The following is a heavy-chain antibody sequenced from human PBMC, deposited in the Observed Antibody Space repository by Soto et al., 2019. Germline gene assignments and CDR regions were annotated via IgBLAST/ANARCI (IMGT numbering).Heavy chain of an antibody. D-gene: IGHD3-3*01. CDR3: ARDGVLFRAGFDS. J-gene: IGHJ4*02. CDR1: GFTFSNHY. Sequence: QMHLVESGGGLVKPGGSLRLSCEASGFTFSNHYMAWIRQAPGKGLEWVSYISTSGTSTFYADSVKCRFTISRDNAKDSLFRQMNSLRVDDTAVYFCARDGVLFRAGFDSWGQGTLVTVAS. CDR2: ISTSGTST. V-gene: IGHV3-11*01.